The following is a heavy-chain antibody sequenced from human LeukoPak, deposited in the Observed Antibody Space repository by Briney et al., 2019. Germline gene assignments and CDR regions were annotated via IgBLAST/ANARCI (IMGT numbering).Heavy chain of an antibody. V-gene: IGHV1-69*05. CDR2: IIPIFGTA. D-gene: IGHD6-6*01. CDR3: AREGGAEYSSSYYYYYMDV. J-gene: IGHJ6*03. CDR1: GGTFSSYA. Sequence: SVKASCKASGGTFSSYAISWVRQAPGQGLEWMGGIIPIFGTANYAQKFQGRVTITTDESTSTAYMELSSLRSEDTAVYYCAREGGAEYSSSYYYYYMDVWGKGTTVTVSS.